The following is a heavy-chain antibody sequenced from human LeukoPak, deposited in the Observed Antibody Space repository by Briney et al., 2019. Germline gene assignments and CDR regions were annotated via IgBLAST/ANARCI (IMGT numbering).Heavy chain of an antibody. D-gene: IGHD3-22*01. J-gene: IGHJ4*02. V-gene: IGHV3-15*01. Sequence: GGSLRLSCVASGFTFSNAWMSWVRQAPGKGLEWVGRIKSKTDGGTTDYAAPVKGRFTISRDDSKNTLYLQMNSLKTEDTAVYYCTTIKRYYDSSAYYVREEDYWGQGTLVTVSS. CDR3: TTIKRYYDSSAYYVREEDY. CDR2: IKSKTDGGTT. CDR1: GFTFSNAW.